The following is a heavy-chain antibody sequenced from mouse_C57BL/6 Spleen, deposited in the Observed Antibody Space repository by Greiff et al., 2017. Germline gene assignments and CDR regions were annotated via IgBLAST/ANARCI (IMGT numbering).Heavy chain of an antibody. V-gene: IGHV1-26*01. CDR2: INPNNGGT. D-gene: IGHD2-4*01. CDR1: GYTFTDYY. J-gene: IGHJ4*01. CDR3: ARGDYLYAMDY. Sequence: VQLQQSGPELVKPGASVKISCKASGYTFTDYYMNWVKQSHGKSLEWIGDINPNNGGTSYNQKFKGKATLTVDKSSSTAYMELRSLTSEDSAVXYCARGDYLYAMDYWGQGTSVTVSS.